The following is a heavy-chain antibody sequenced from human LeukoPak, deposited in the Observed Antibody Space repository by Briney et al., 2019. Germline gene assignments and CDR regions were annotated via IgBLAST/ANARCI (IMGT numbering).Heavy chain of an antibody. D-gene: IGHD4/OR15-4a*01. CDR2: INHSGST. CDR3: ASGSGARGWFDP. Sequence: SETLSLTCAVYGGSFSGYYWSWIRQPPGKGLEWIGEINHSGSTNYNPSLGSRVTISLDTSKNQFSLKLSSVTAADTAVYYCASGSGARGWFDPWGQGTLITVSS. J-gene: IGHJ5*02. CDR1: GGSFSGYY. V-gene: IGHV4-34*01.